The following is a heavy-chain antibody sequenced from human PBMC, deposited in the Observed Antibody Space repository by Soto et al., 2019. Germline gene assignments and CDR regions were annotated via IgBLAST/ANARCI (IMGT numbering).Heavy chain of an antibody. V-gene: IGHV3-30*18. Sequence: GGSLRLSCAASGFTFSSYGMHWVRQAPGKGLEWVAVISYDGSNKYYADSVKGRFTISRDNSKNTLYLQMNSLRAEDTAVYYCAKDYGYSYGYWDHGAHYFDYWGQGTLVTVSS. CDR1: GFTFSSYG. J-gene: IGHJ4*02. D-gene: IGHD5-18*01. CDR2: ISYDGSNK. CDR3: AKDYGYSYGYWDHGAHYFDY.